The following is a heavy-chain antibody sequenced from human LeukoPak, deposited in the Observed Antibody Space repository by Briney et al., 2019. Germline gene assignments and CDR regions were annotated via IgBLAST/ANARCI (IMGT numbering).Heavy chain of an antibody. CDR2: INPSGGST. J-gene: IGHJ3*02. D-gene: IGHD3-3*01. Sequence: ASVKVSCKASGYTFTSYYMHWVRQAPGQGLEWMGIINPSGGSTSYAQKFQGRVTMTRDTSTSTVYMELSSLRPEDTAVYYCARAIYDFWSGHNYAFDIWGQGTMVTVSS. CDR1: GYTFTSYY. CDR3: ARAIYDFWSGHNYAFDI. V-gene: IGHV1-46*01.